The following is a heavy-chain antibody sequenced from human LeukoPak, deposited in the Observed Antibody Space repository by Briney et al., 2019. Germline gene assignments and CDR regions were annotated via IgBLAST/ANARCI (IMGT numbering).Heavy chain of an antibody. CDR3: ARSYDFWSGWDV. D-gene: IGHD3-3*01. Sequence: GGSLRLSCAASGFTFSSYAMHWVRQAPGKGLEWVAVIWYDGSNKYYADSVKGRFTISRDNSKNTLYLQMNSLRAEDTAVYYCARSYDFWSGWDVWGQGTTVTVSS. CDR2: IWYDGSNK. V-gene: IGHV3-33*08. CDR1: GFTFSSYA. J-gene: IGHJ6*02.